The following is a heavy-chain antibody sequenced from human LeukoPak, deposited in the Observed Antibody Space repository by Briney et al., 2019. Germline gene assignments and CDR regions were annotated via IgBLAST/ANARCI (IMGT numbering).Heavy chain of an antibody. V-gene: IGHV3-23*01. CDR2: ISGSGGST. Sequence: GGSLRLSCAASGFTFSSYSMNWVRQAPGKGLEWVSAISGSGGSTYYADSVKGRFTISRDNSKNTLYLQMNSLRAEDTAVYYCAKDLLGYCSSTSCPEVDYWGQGTLVTVSS. D-gene: IGHD2-2*01. CDR3: AKDLLGYCSSTSCPEVDY. CDR1: GFTFSSYS. J-gene: IGHJ4*02.